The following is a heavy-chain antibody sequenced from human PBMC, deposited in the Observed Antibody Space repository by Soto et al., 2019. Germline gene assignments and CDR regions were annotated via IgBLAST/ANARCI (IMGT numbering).Heavy chain of an antibody. CDR1: GFTISSYA. V-gene: IGHV3-23*01. CDR3: AKLGRGRSSTRYQRWFDP. CDR2: ISGSGGST. Sequence: EVQLLESGGGLVQPGGSLRLSCAASGFTISSYAMSWVRQAPGKGLEWVSAISGSGGSTYYADSVKGRFTISRDNSKNTLYLQMNSLRAEDTAVYYCAKLGRGRSSTRYQRWFDPWGLGTLVTVSS. J-gene: IGHJ5*02. D-gene: IGHD2-2*01.